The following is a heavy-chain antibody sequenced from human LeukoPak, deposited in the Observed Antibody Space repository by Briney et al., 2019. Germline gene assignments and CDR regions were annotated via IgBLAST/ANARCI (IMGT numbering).Heavy chain of an antibody. CDR3: ARDKGWSDKVFDY. CDR2: ITSSSSYT. CDR1: GFTFSDYG. Sequence: PGGSLGLSCAASGFTFSDYGLSWIRQAPGKGLEWVSHITSSSSYTKYADSVKGRFTISRDNAKKSVNLQMNSLRAEDTAVYFCARDKGWSDKVFDYWGQGTLVTVSS. J-gene: IGHJ4*02. D-gene: IGHD2-15*01. V-gene: IGHV3-11*06.